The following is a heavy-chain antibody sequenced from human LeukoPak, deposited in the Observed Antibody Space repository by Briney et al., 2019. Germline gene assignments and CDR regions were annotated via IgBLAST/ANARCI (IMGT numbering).Heavy chain of an antibody. CDR3: ARYTEYYFDY. CDR2: MKRDGSEV. J-gene: IGHJ4*02. Sequence: GGSLRLXCAASGFTFSTYWMTWDRQAPGKGLEWVANMKRDGSEVYYANSVKGHYTISRDNAKNSLYLQMNSLRAEDTAVYYCARYTEYYFDYWGQGTLVTVSS. D-gene: IGHD2-2*02. V-gene: IGHV3-7*01. CDR1: GFTFSTYW.